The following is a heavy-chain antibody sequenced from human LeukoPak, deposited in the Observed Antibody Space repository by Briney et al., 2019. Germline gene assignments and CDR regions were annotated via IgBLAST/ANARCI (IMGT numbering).Heavy chain of an antibody. V-gene: IGHV1-69*04. CDR1: GGTFSSYA. CDR3: ARDQKLWLQEPYYFDY. Sequence: SVKVSCKAPGGTFSSYAISWVRQAPGQGLEWMGRIIPILGIANYAQKFQGRVTITADKSTSTAYMELSSLRSEDTAVYYCARDQKLWLQEPYYFDYWGQGTLVTVSS. J-gene: IGHJ4*02. D-gene: IGHD5-18*01. CDR2: IIPILGIA.